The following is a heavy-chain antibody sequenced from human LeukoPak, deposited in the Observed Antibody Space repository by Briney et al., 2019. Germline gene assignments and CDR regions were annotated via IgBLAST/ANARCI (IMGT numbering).Heavy chain of an antibody. Sequence: PGGSLRLSCAASGFTFTTYGMHWVRQAPGKGLEWVSAISGSGGSTFYADSVKGRFTISRDNSKNTLSLQMNSLRAEDTAVYYCAKAQDPIAAAGTSPFDYWGQGTLVTVSS. D-gene: IGHD6-13*01. CDR3: AKAQDPIAAAGTSPFDY. CDR1: GFTFTTYG. J-gene: IGHJ4*02. CDR2: ISGSGGST. V-gene: IGHV3-23*01.